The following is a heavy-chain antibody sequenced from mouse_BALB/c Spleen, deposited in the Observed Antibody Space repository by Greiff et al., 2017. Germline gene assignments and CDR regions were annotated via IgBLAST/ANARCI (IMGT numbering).Heavy chain of an antibody. V-gene: IGHV3-6*02. J-gene: IGHJ2*01. Sequence: ESGPGLVKPSQSLSLTCSVTGYSITSGYYWNWIRQFPGNKLEWMGYISYDGSNNYNPSLKNRISITRDTSKNQFFLKLNSVTTEDTATYYCARAGIYYDYDETIDYWGQGTTLTVSS. CDR2: ISYDGSN. CDR1: GYSITSGYY. D-gene: IGHD2-4*01. CDR3: ARAGIYYDYDETIDY.